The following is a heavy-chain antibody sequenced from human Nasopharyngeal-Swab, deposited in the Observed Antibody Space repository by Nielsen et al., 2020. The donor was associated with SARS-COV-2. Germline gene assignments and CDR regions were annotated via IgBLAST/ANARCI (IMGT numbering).Heavy chain of an antibody. J-gene: IGHJ4*02. CDR1: GFTFSNFA. V-gene: IGHV3-30-3*01. CDR3: ARGLGTGAYLIDY. D-gene: IGHD2-8*02. Sequence: GESLKISCTASGFTFSNFAMHWVRRAPGKGLEWVTFISSDGNTQRYADSVKGRFPISRDNSKNTLFLQLNSLRPDDSGIYYCARGLGTGAYLIDYWGQGTLVTVSP. CDR2: ISSDGNTQ.